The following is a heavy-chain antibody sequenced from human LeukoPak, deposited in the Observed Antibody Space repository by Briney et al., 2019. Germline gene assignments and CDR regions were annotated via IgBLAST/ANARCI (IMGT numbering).Heavy chain of an antibody. V-gene: IGHV1-18*01. D-gene: IGHD4-17*01. CDR1: GYTFTSYG. CDR3: ARDRVTRSWFDP. CDR2: ISAYNGNT. Sequence: ASVKVSCKASGYTFTSYGISWVRQAPGQGLEWMGRISAYNGNTNYAQKLQGRVTMTTDTSTSTAYMELRSLRSDDTAVYYCARDRVTRSWFDPWGQGTLVTVSS. J-gene: IGHJ5*02.